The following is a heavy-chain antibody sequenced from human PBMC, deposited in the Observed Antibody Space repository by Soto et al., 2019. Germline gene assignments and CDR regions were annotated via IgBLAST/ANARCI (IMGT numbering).Heavy chain of an antibody. J-gene: IGHJ6*02. V-gene: IGHV3-74*01. D-gene: IGHD1-26*01. CDR3: ARREATDGVLDF. Sequence: GGSLRLSCAASGFTFSIYWMHWVRQAPGKGLVWVSRINGDGSATNYADSVKGRFTISRDNAKNTLHLQMNSLRAEDTALYYCARREATDGVLDFWGQGTTVTVSS. CDR2: INGDGSAT. CDR1: GFTFSIYW.